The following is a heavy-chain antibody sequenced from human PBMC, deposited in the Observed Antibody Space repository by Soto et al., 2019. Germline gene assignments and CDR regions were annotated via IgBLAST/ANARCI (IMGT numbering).Heavy chain of an antibody. Sequence: EVQLLESGGGVVRPGGSLRLSCAASGFTFDDYGLSWVRQAPGKGLEWVSGINGNGGSTRYADSVKGRFTNSRDNAKNPLFLQMNSLRAEGTALYYCASGIVGATTYGMDVWGQGTTVTVSS. CDR2: INGNGGST. V-gene: IGHV3-20*04. J-gene: IGHJ6*02. D-gene: IGHD1-26*01. CDR3: ASGIVGATTYGMDV. CDR1: GFTFDDYG.